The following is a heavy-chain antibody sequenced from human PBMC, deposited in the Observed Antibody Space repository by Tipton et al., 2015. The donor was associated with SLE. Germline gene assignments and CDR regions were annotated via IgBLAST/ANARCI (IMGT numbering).Heavy chain of an antibody. CDR2: IYHSGSTTYT. V-gene: IGHV4-4*02. J-gene: IGHJ5*02. CDR1: GASISGSSW. D-gene: IGHD3-10*01. Sequence: TLSLTCAVSGASISGSSWWSWVRQPPGKGLEWIGEIYHSGSTTYTNYNPSLKRRVTISVDNSKNQFSLNLNSVTAADTAVYYCARDSSGMGYYWLDPWGQGTLVTVSS. CDR3: ARDSSGMGYYWLDP.